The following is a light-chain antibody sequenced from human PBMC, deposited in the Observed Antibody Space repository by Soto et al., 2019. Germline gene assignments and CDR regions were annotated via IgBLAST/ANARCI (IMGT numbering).Light chain of an antibody. CDR1: QSVSSN. CDR3: QQYNNWPRT. Sequence: ETVMTQSPATLSVSPGERATLSCRASQSVSSNLAWFQQKPGQSPRLLIYDASTRATGLPARFSGSGSGTEFTLTISSLQSEDFADYDCQQYNNWPRTFGQGTKVEIK. J-gene: IGKJ1*01. V-gene: IGKV3-15*01. CDR2: DAS.